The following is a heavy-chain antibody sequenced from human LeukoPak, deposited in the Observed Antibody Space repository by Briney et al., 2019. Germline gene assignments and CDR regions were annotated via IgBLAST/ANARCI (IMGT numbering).Heavy chain of an antibody. CDR2: IYYSGST. V-gene: IGHV4-59*06. J-gene: IGHJ4*02. CDR1: GDSISGYY. D-gene: IGHD6-13*01. CDR3: ARGSLSNSWYFDY. Sequence: SETLSLTCTVSGDSISGYYWSWIRQPPGKGLEWIGYIYYSGSTYYNPSLKSRVTTLVDTSKNQFSLKLSSVTAADTAVYYCARGSLSNSWYFDYWGQGTLVIVSS.